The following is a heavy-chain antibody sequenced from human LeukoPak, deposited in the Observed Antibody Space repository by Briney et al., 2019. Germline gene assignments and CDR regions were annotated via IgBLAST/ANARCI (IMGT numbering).Heavy chain of an antibody. Sequence: GASVKVSCKASGYTFTSYWMHWVRQAPGHGLEWMGIINPNDGDTIYAQKFQGRVTMTRDMSTSTVYMELSNLRVEETAVFYCATSATDYWGQGTLVTVSS. CDR2: INPNDGDT. V-gene: IGHV1-46*01. CDR3: ATSATDY. D-gene: IGHD3-10*01. J-gene: IGHJ4*02. CDR1: GYTFTSYW.